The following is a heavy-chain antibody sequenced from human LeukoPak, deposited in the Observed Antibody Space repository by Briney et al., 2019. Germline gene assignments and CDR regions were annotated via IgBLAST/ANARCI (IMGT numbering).Heavy chain of an antibody. CDR1: GYTLTELS. D-gene: IGHD1-26*01. CDR3: ARDLVGATYY. J-gene: IGHJ4*02. V-gene: IGHV1-24*01. Sequence: ASVKVSCKVSGYTLTELSMHWVRQAPGKGLEWMGGFDPEDGETIYAQKLQGRVTMTTDTSTSTAYMELRSLRSDDTAVYYCARDLVGATYYWGQGTLVTVSS. CDR2: FDPEDGET.